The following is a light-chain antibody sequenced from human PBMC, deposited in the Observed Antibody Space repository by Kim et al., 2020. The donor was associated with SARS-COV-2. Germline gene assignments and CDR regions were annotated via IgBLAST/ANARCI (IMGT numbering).Light chain of an antibody. CDR3: QQYNNWPPDT. CDR1: QSVSSN. V-gene: IGKV3-15*01. J-gene: IGKJ5*01. CDR2: GAS. Sequence: SPGERPTLSCRASQSVSSNLAWYQQKPGQAPRLLIYGASTRATGIPARFSGSGSGTEFTLTISSLQSEDFAVYYCQQYNNWPPDTFGQGTRLEIK.